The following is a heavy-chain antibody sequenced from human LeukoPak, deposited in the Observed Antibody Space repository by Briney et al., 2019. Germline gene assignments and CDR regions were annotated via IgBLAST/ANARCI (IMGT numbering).Heavy chain of an antibody. CDR1: GYTFTGYY. CDR2: INPNSGGT. CDR3: ARAERWLHPFDY. D-gene: IGHD5-24*01. Sequence: ASVKVSCKASGYTFTGYYMRWVRQAPGQGLEWMGWINPNSGGTNYAQKFQGWVTMTRDTSISTAYMELSRLRSDDTAVYYCARAERWLHPFDYWGQGTLVTVSS. V-gene: IGHV1-2*04. J-gene: IGHJ4*02.